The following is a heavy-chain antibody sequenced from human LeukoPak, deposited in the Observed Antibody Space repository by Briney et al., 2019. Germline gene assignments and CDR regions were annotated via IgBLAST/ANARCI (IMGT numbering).Heavy chain of an antibody. J-gene: IGHJ4*02. CDR2: ISAYNGNT. CDR1: GYTXTSYG. Sequence: ASVKVSCKTSGYTXTSYGINWVRQAPGQGLEWMGWISAYNGNTNHAQKFQGRVTMTTDTSTTTAFMELRSLRSDDTAVYFCARGGTYDDFPYYFDYWGQGTLVTVSS. D-gene: IGHD3-16*01. CDR3: ARGGTYDDFPYYFDY. V-gene: IGHV1-18*01.